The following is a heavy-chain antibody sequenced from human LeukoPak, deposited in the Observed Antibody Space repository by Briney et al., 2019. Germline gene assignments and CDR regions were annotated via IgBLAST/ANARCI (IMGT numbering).Heavy chain of an antibody. J-gene: IGHJ4*02. CDR1: GFTFSSDS. D-gene: IGHD3-3*01. CDR3: ARSARLMKGVVEVTALDD. V-gene: IGHV3-21*01. Sequence: PGGSLRLSCAASGFTFSSDSMNWIRQAPGKGLEWVSFISSSSSFIYYADSLKGRFTISRDNAKNSVYLEMNSLRADDTAVYYCARSARLMKGVVEVTALDDWGQGTLVTVSS. CDR2: ISSSSSFI.